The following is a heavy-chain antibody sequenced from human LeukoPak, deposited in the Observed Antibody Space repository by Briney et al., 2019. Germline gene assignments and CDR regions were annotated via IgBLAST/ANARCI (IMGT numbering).Heavy chain of an antibody. CDR1: GFTLSSYA. Sequence: GGSLRLSCVASGFTLSSYAMSWVRQAPGKGLEWVSAISANGASTYYAVSVRGRFTISRDKSKNTLYLQMNSLRADDTAMYYCARACSGGTCYLAAFDIWGHETKVTVCS. CDR3: ARACSGGTCYLAAFDI. J-gene: IGHJ3*02. D-gene: IGHD2-15*01. V-gene: IGHV3-23*01. CDR2: ISANGAST.